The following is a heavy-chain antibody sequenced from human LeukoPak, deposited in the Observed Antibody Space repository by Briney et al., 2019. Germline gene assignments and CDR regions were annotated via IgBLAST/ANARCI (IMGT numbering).Heavy chain of an antibody. J-gene: IGHJ4*02. Sequence: SETLSLTCTVSGGSISGQYWSLIRQPPGKGLEWIGYIYYTGITKYNPSLKSRVTISVDTSKNQFSLRLSSVTAADTAIYYCARGRWLQFSDWGPGTLVTVSS. CDR1: GGSISGQY. D-gene: IGHD5-24*01. CDR2: IYYTGIT. V-gene: IGHV4-59*11. CDR3: ARGRWLQFSD.